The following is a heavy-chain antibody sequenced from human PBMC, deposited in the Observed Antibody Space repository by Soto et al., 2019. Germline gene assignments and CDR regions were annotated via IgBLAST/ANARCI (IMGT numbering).Heavy chain of an antibody. CDR3: ARAPQLVAPAATGFDT. CDR2: ISASTLTT. CDR1: GFPFSTYS. V-gene: IGHV3-48*02. Sequence: EVELVESGGGLVQPGGSLRLSCAASGFPFSTYSISWVRQAPGKGLEWVSYISASTLTTFYADSVKGRFTISRDTAQNSLYLQMNSLRDEDTAVYYCARAPQLVAPAATGFDTWGQGTLGTVSS. J-gene: IGHJ1*01. D-gene: IGHD2-2*01.